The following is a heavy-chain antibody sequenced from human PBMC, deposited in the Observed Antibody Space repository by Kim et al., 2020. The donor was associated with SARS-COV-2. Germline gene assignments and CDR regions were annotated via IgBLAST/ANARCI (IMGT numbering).Heavy chain of an antibody. V-gene: IGHV3-30*04. Sequence: GGSLRLSCAASGFTFSSYAMHWVRQAPGKGLEWVAVISYDGSNKYYADSVKGRFTISRDNSKNTLYLQMNSLRAEDTAVYYCARDKVVVTATQQDFYYYGMDVWVQGTTVTVSS. CDR1: GFTFSSYA. D-gene: IGHD2-21*02. CDR3: ARDKVVVTATQQDFYYYGMDV. J-gene: IGHJ6*02. CDR2: ISYDGSNK.